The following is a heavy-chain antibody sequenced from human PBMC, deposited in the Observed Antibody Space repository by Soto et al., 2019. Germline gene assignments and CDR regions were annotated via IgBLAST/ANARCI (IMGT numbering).Heavy chain of an antibody. CDR3: ARSENWFDP. Sequence: PSETLSLTCTVSGGSISSYYWSWIRQPPGKGLEWIGYIYYSGSTNYNPSLKSRVTISVDTSKNQFSLKLSSVTAADTAVYYCARSENWFDPWGQGTLVTVSS. CDR2: IYYSGST. J-gene: IGHJ5*02. CDR1: GGSISSYY. V-gene: IGHV4-59*01.